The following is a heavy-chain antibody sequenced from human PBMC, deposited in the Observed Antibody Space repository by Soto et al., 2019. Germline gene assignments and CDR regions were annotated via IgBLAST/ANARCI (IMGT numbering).Heavy chain of an antibody. V-gene: IGHV4-34*01. CDR3: ARVERWLWPQQTTNYYYYGMAV. CDR1: GGSFSGYG. CDR2: INHSGST. Sequence: SETLCLTWAVYGGSFSGYGWSWIRQPPGKGLEWIGEINHSGSTNYNPSLKSRVTISVDTSKNQFSLKLSSVTAADTAFYYCARVERWLWPQQTTNYYYYGMAVWGQGTTVTVSS. J-gene: IGHJ6*02. D-gene: IGHD4-17*01.